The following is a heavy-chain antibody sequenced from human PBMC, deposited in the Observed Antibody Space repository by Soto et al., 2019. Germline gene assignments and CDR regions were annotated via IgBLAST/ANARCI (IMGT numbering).Heavy chain of an antibody. CDR2: ILNDGSNK. CDR3: TRGWGALGWGDVVDI. Sequence: QVQLVESGGGVVQPGRSLRLSCAASGFTFNNYAMHWVRQAPGKGLEWVADILNDGSNKNYADSVKGRFIISRDNSQNTVYLQMNSLRLEDTSFYYCTRGWGALGWGDVVDIWGQGTMVIVSS. J-gene: IGHJ3*02. CDR1: GFTFNNYA. D-gene: IGHD3-16*01. V-gene: IGHV3-30*04.